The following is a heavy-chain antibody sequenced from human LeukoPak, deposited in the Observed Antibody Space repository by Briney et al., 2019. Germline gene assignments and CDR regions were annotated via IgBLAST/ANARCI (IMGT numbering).Heavy chain of an antibody. Sequence: GGSLRLSCAASGFSFSNYWMSWVRQAPGEGLEWVANIKQDGREKYYVDSVKGRFTSSRDNAKSSLYMQVNSLRAEDTALCYWGRGWGDCSRVSSYTGGDVFDLWGQGTMVTVSS. V-gene: IGHV3-7*01. CDR3: GRGWGDCSRVSSYTGGDVFDL. J-gene: IGHJ3*01. CDR1: GFSFSNYW. D-gene: IGHD2-2*02. CDR2: IKQDGREK.